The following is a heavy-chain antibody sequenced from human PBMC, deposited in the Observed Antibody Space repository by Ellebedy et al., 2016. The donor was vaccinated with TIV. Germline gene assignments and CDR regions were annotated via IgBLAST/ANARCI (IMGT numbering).Heavy chain of an antibody. CDR2: IRSKANSYAT. D-gene: IGHD6-13*01. CDR1: GFTFSGSA. CDR3: TRHVGRSSSSWYGQINYYYYGMDV. Sequence: GGSLRLSXAASGFTFSGSAMHWVRQASGKGLEWVGRIRSKANSYATAYAASVKGRFTISRDDSKNTAYLQMNSLKTEDTAVYYCTRHVGRSSSSWYGQINYYYYGMDVWGQGTTVTVSS. J-gene: IGHJ6*02. V-gene: IGHV3-73*01.